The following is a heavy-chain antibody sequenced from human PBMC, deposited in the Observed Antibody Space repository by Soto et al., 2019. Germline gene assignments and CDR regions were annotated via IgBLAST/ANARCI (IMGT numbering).Heavy chain of an antibody. V-gene: IGHV3-53*01. D-gene: IGHD3-9*01. J-gene: IGHJ4*02. CDR1: GFSVTDHY. Sequence: AGGSLRLSCAASGFSVTDHYMTWVRQAPGKGLEWVSVLYTGGSAYYGDSVKGRFTISRDSSTNTLYLQMNSLKVGDTAFHFCARSFNDWTTYFDYWSEGTLVTVSS. CDR3: ARSFNDWTTYFDY. CDR2: LYTGGSA.